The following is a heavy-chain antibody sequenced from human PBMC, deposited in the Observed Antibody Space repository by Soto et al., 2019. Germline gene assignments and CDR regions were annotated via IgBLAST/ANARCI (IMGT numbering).Heavy chain of an antibody. D-gene: IGHD1-26*01. CDR3: VRDRDIYRDMVHADL. J-gene: IGHJ4*01. Sequence: GGSLRLSCEASGFTISGCSMNWVRQASGKGLEWLAYITIRTGNTVYADSVRGRFTISADNAENSVFLQMNSLRDEDTAVYFCVRDRDIYRDMVHADLWGQGTLVTVSS. V-gene: IGHV3-48*02. CDR1: GFTISGCS. CDR2: ITIRTGNT.